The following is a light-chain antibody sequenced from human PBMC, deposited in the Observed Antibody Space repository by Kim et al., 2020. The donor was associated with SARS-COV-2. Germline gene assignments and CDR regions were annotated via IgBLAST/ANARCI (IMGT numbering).Light chain of an antibody. CDR1: SSNIGSNA. CDR3: AAWDDSLNGHWV. Sequence: QSVLTQPPSASGSPGQGVSISCSGSSSNIGSNAVNCFQRLPGSAPKLLINRNNQRPSGVPARFYGSKSGTSASLAISGLQSEDEGDYYCAAWDDSLNGHWVFGGGTKLTVL. J-gene: IGLJ3*02. V-gene: IGLV1-44*01. CDR2: RNN.